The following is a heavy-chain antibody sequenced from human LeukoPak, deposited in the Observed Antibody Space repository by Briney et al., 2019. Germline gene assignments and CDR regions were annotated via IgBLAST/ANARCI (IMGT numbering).Heavy chain of an antibody. CDR1: GYSLTNCY. CDR2: INPSGGST. V-gene: IGHV1-46*01. D-gene: IGHD1-26*01. J-gene: IGHJ4*02. CDR3: ARVGGYSGSYSGEFDY. Sequence: ASVKVSCKAFGYSLTNCYVHWVRQAPGQGLEWMGIINPSGGSTSYAQKFQGRVTMTRDMSTSTVYMELSSLRSEDTAVYYCARVGGYSGSYSGEFDYWGQGTLVTVSS.